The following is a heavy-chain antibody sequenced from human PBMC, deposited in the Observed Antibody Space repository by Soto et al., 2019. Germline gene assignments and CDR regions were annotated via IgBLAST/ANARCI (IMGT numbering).Heavy chain of an antibody. CDR2: MNPDSGNT. D-gene: IGHD1-1*01. Sequence: QVQLVQSGAEVKKPGASVKVSCKASGYTFSNYDINWVRQATGQGLEWMGWMNPDSGNTGYAQKFQGRVTMTRNNSLRTAYMELSSLTSEDTAVYYCARGRDDAWRQGTNVTVSS. CDR3: ARGRDDA. V-gene: IGHV1-8*01. CDR1: GYTFSNYD. J-gene: IGHJ3*01.